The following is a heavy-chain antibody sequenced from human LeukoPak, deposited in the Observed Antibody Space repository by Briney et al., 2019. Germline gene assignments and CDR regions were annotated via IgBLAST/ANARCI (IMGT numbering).Heavy chain of an antibody. CDR3: ARNGDYSQDF. V-gene: IGHV4-4*02. D-gene: IGHD2-15*01. CDR2: IHHSGNT. Sequence: SDTLSLTCAVSGVSNSSGYWWTWVRQSPGKGLEWMAEIHHSGNTNYNPSLKSRVTISVDKSRDHFSLTLNSVTAADTAVYYCARNGDYSQDFWGQGTLVTVSS. CDR1: GVSNSSGYW. J-gene: IGHJ4*02.